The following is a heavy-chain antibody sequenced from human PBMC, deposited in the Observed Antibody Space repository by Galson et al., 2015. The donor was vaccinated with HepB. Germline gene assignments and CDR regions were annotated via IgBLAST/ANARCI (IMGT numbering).Heavy chain of an antibody. V-gene: IGHV3-48*02. CDR3: AGGDFHFDY. CDR2: ITGSSSMR. Sequence: SLRLSCAASGFAFSSYRMNWVRQAPGEGLEWVSYITGSSSMRYYADSVKGRFTISRDNAKNSLYLQMNSLRDEDTAVYYCAGGDFHFDYWGHGTLVTVSS. J-gene: IGHJ4*01. D-gene: IGHD2-21*02. CDR1: GFAFSSYR.